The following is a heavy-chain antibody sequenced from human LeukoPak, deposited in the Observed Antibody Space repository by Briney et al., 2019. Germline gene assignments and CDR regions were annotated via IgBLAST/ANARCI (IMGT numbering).Heavy chain of an antibody. D-gene: IGHD6-19*01. CDR3: ARVTASGWYP. J-gene: IGHJ5*02. V-gene: IGHV3-21*01. CDR1: GFTFSNYN. Sequence: GGCLRLSCAASGFTFSNYNMNWVRQAPGKGLEWVSSISGSGRYIYYADSVKGRFTISRDNAKNSLFLQMNSLRAEDTAVYYCARVTASGWYPWGQGTLVTVSS. CDR2: ISGSGRYI.